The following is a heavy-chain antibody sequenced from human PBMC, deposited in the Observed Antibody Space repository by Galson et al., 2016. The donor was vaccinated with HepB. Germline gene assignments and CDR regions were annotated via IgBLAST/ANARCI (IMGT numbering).Heavy chain of an antibody. V-gene: IGHV3-48*02. CDR2: ISSGSTTI. CDR1: GFTFSSYS. Sequence: SLRLSCAASGFTFSSYSMNWVRQAPGKGLEWVSYISSGSTTIYYADSVKGRFTISRDNAKNSLSLQMNSLRDEDSAVYYCARCPGGLMYYFGMDVWGQGATVAVSS. D-gene: IGHD3-16*01. CDR3: ARCPGGLMYYFGMDV. J-gene: IGHJ6*02.